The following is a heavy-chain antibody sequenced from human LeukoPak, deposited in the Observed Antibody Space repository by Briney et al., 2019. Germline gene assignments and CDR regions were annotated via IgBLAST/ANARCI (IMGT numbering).Heavy chain of an antibody. CDR1: GYSIISGFY. V-gene: IGHV4-38-2*02. J-gene: IGHJ6*03. CDR3: ARETSQKGAHYMDV. Sequence: SETLSLTCTVSGYSIISGFYWGWIRQPPGKGLEWIGSIHHRGSTYYNPSLKSRVTISLDTSKNQFSLKLSSVTAADTAVYYCARETSQKGAHYMDVWGKGTTVTISS. D-gene: IGHD3-16*01. CDR2: IHHRGST.